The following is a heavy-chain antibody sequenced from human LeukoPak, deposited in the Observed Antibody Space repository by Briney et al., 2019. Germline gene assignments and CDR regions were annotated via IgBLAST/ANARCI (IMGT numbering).Heavy chain of an antibody. CDR3: AGQVYFDRGGRHY. CDR2: IFYSGST. Sequence: NPSETLFLTRTVSGGSIRSSSDYLGWIRQPPGKGLEWIGSIFYSGSTYYNPSLESRVTISVDTSKNQFSLKLSSVTAADTAVYFIAGQVYFDRGGRHYWGQETLVTVSS. CDR1: GGSIRSSSDY. D-gene: IGHD3-22*01. J-gene: IGHJ4*02. V-gene: IGHV4-39*01.